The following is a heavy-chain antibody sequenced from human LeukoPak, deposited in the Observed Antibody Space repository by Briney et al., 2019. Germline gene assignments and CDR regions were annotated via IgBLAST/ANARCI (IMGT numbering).Heavy chain of an antibody. J-gene: IGHJ5*02. CDR3: ARIEQLRYFDWLFRSGWFDP. CDR2: IYHSGST. D-gene: IGHD3-9*01. V-gene: IGHV4-4*02. Sequence: PSETLSLTCAVSGGSISSSNWWSWVRQPPGKGLEWIGEIYHSGSTNYNPSLKSRVTISVDKSKNQFSLKLSSVTAADTAVYYCARIEQLRYFDWLFRSGWFDPWGQGTLVTVSS. CDR1: GGSISSSNW.